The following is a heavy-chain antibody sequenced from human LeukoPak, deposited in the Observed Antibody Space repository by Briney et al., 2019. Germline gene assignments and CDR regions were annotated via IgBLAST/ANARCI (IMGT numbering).Heavy chain of an antibody. CDR3: AREMSPRRGYYYYYMDV. Sequence: PGGSLRLSCAASGFTFSSYGMHWVRQAPGKGLEWVAVISYDGSNKYYADSVKGRFTISRDNSKNTLYLQMNSLRAEDTAVYYCAREMSPRRGYYYYYMDVWGKGTTVTVSS. V-gene: IGHV3-30*03. CDR1: GFTFSSYG. CDR2: ISYDGSNK. J-gene: IGHJ6*03.